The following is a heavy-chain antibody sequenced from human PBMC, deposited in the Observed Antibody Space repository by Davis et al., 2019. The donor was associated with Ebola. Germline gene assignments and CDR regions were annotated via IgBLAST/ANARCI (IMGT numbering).Heavy chain of an antibody. Sequence: MPGGSLRLSCAVYGGSFSGYYWSWIRQPPGKGLEWIGEINHSGSTNYNPSLKSRVTISVDTSKNQFSLKLSSVTAADTAVYYCARGTGSSSWDYWGQGTLVTVSS. V-gene: IGHV4-34*01. CDR3: ARGTGSSSWDY. J-gene: IGHJ4*02. D-gene: IGHD6-13*01. CDR2: INHSGST. CDR1: GGSFSGYY.